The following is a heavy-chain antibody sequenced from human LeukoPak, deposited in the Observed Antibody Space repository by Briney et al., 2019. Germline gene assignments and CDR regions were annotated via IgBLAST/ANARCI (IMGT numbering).Heavy chain of an antibody. CDR1: GFTFRSYT. CDR3: AKDQWYCSSTDCYGIFDC. J-gene: IGHJ4*02. D-gene: IGHD2-2*01. CDR2: ISGSGGGT. Sequence: GGSLRLSCAASGFTFRSYTMSWVRQAPGKGLELVSTISGSGGGTYYADSVKGRFTISRGNSKNMLYLQMNSLRAEDTAVYFCAKDQWYCSSTDCYGIFDCWGQGTLVIVSS. V-gene: IGHV3-23*01.